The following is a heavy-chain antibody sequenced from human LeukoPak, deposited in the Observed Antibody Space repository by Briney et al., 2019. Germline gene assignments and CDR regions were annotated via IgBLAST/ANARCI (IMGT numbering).Heavy chain of an antibody. Sequence: PSETLSLTCTVSGGSVSSGDYYWSWIRQPPGQGLEWIGYIYDSGTTSYNPSLKSRVTISMDTSKNQFSLRLRSVTAADTAMYYCARDGGRVRGLFDYWGQGTLVTVSS. V-gene: IGHV4-30-4*01. CDR2: IYDSGTT. CDR1: GGSVSSGDYY. D-gene: IGHD3-10*01. J-gene: IGHJ4*02. CDR3: ARDGGRVRGLFDY.